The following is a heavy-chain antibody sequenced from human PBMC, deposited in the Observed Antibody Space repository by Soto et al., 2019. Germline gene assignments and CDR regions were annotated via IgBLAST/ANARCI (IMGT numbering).Heavy chain of an antibody. Sequence: GGSLRLSCAASGFTFSSRWMHWVRQAPGEGLLWAARINDDGSATSYADSVEGRFIISRDNAKNTLYLQMNSLRADDTAVYYCASGWVELFPRQPPTDYWGQGTLVTVST. CDR1: GFTFSSRW. J-gene: IGHJ4*02. CDR3: ASGWVELFPRQPPTDY. D-gene: IGHD6-19*01. V-gene: IGHV3-74*01. CDR2: INDDGSAT.